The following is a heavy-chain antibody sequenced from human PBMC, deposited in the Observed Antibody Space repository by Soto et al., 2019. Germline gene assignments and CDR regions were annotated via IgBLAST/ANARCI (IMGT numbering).Heavy chain of an antibody. CDR2: FDPEDGET. D-gene: IGHD6-19*01. J-gene: IGHJ6*02. V-gene: IGHV1-24*01. CDR1: GYTLTELS. Sequence: ASVKVSCKVSGYTLTELSMHWVRQAPGKGLEWMGGFDPEDGETIYAQKFQGRVTMTEDTSTDTAYMELSSLRSEDTAVYYCATGRSGRGSYYYYGMDVWGQGTTVTVSS. CDR3: ATGRSGRGSYYYYGMDV.